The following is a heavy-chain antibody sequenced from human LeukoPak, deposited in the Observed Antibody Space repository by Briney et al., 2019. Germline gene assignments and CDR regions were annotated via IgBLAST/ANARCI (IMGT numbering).Heavy chain of an antibody. CDR2: IYPGDSDT. V-gene: IGHV5-51*01. CDR1: GYGFTSSW. Sequence: GESLKISCKGSGYGFTSSWIGWVRQMPGKGLEWMGIIYPGDSDTRYSPSFQGQVTISADKSISPAYLQWSSLKASDTAMYYCARRGEMATIPLDYWGQGTLVTVSS. D-gene: IGHD5-24*01. CDR3: ARRGEMATIPLDY. J-gene: IGHJ4*02.